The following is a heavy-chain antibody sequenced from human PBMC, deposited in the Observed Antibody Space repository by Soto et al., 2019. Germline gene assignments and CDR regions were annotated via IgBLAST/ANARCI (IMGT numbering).Heavy chain of an antibody. CDR1: GFSLSTSGVN. CDR2: IYWDDGK. Sequence: QITLKESGPTLVKPTQTLTLTCTFSGFSLSTSGVNVGWIRQPPGKALEWLALIYWDDGKRYSPYLESRLTIAKDTSKNQVVLTMTNMHPVDTATYYCAYRPQSTFDIWGQGTMVTVYS. D-gene: IGHD6-6*01. J-gene: IGHJ3*02. CDR3: AYRPQSTFDI. V-gene: IGHV2-5*02.